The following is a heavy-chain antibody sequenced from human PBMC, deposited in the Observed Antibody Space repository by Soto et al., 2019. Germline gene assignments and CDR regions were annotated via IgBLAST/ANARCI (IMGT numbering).Heavy chain of an antibody. D-gene: IGHD6-13*01. CDR1: GFTFSSYG. V-gene: IGHV3-33*01. CDR3: ARASRQLGYFDY. Sequence: QVQLVESGGGVVQPGRSLRLSCAASGFTFSSYGMHWVRQAPGKGLEWVAVIWYDGSNKYYADSVKGRFTISRDNSKNTLYLQMNSLRAEDTAVYYCARASRQLGYFDYWGQGTLVTVSS. CDR2: IWYDGSNK. J-gene: IGHJ4*02.